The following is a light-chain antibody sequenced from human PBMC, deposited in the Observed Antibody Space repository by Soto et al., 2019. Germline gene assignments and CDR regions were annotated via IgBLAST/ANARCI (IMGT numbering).Light chain of an antibody. CDR2: WAS. V-gene: IGKV4-1*01. CDR1: QTVLYRSKNKKY. Sequence: DIVMTQSPDSLAVSLGERATINCKSSQTVLYRSKNKKYLAWYQQKPGQPPKLLIYWASTRESGVPDRFSGSGSGTDFTLTISSLQAEDVAVYYCQKYYSSPFTFGPGTKVEIK. J-gene: IGKJ3*01. CDR3: QKYYSSPFT.